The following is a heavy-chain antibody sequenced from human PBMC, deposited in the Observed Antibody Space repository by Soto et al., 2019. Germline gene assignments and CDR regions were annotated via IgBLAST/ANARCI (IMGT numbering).Heavy chain of an antibody. J-gene: IGHJ6*02. D-gene: IGHD3-9*01. CDR3: ARDSTGWLGVLADYYYGMDV. CDR2: ISAYNGNT. CDR1: GYTFTSYG. V-gene: IGHV1-18*01. Sequence: ASVKVSCKASGYTFTSYGISWVRQAPGQGLEWMGWISAYNGNTNYAQKLQGRVTMTTDTSTSTAYMELRSLRSDDTAVYYCARDSTGWLGVLADYYYGMDVWGQGTTVTV.